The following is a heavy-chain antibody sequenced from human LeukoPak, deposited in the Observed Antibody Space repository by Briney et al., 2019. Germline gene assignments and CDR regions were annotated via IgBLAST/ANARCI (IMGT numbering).Heavy chain of an antibody. D-gene: IGHD2-21*01. CDR3: TRSVRNGHIDY. CDR2: MNPNNGNT. CDR1: GYTFTNYD. Sequence: GASVKVSCKTSGYTFTNYDINWVRQATGQGPEWMGWMNPNNGNTGYAQKFQGRVTMTRATSISTAYMELSSLTFEDTAVYYCTRSVRNGHIDYWGQGTLVTASS. V-gene: IGHV1-8*01. J-gene: IGHJ4*02.